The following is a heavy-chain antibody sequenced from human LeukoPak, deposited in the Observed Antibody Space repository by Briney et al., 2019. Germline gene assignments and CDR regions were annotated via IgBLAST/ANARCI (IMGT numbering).Heavy chain of an antibody. Sequence: PGGSLRLSCAASGFTFSSYAMSWVRQPPGKGLEWIGSIYYSGSTYYNPSLKSRVTISVDTSKNQFSLKLSSVTAADTAVYYCARLDPLGFDYWGQGTLVTVSS. CDR1: GFTFSSYA. J-gene: IGHJ4*02. CDR2: IYYSGST. D-gene: IGHD3-16*01. V-gene: IGHV4-39*01. CDR3: ARLDPLGFDY.